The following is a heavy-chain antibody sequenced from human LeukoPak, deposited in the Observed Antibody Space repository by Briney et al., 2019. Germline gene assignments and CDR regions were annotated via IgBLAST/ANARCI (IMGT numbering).Heavy chain of an antibody. CDR3: ARGRLRYFDWLLTYNWLDP. CDR2: INHSGST. CDR1: GGSFSGYY. J-gene: IGHJ5*02. Sequence: SETLSLTCAVYGGSFSGYYWSWIRQPPGKGLEWIGEINHSGSTNYNPSLKSRVTISVDTSKNQFSLKLSSVTAADTAVYYCARGRLRYFDWLLTYNWLDPWGQGTLVTVSS. V-gene: IGHV4-34*01. D-gene: IGHD3-9*01.